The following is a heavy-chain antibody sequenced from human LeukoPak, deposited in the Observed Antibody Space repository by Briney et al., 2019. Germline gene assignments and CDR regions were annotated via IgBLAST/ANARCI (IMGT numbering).Heavy chain of an antibody. D-gene: IGHD3-22*01. Sequence: SETLSLTCTVSGGSISSYYWNWIRQPPGKGLVWIGYIYYSGSTNYNPSLKSRVTTSVDTSKNQFSLKLSSVTAADTAVYYCARERLGYYDRSGLDYWGQGTLVTVSS. CDR3: ARERLGYYDRSGLDY. V-gene: IGHV4-59*01. J-gene: IGHJ4*02. CDR2: IYYSGST. CDR1: GGSISSYY.